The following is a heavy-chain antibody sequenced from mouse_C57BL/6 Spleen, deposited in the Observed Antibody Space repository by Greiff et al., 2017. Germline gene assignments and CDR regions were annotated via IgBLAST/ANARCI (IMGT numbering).Heavy chain of an antibody. Sequence: QVQLQQSGAELMKPGASVKLSCKATGYTFTGYWIEWVKQRPGHGLEWIGEILPGSGGTNYNEKFKGKATFTADTSSNTAYMQLSSLTTEDSSIYYCARGKNTYDGYYRFAYWGQGTLVTVSA. CDR2: ILPGSGGT. CDR1: GYTFTGYW. D-gene: IGHD2-3*01. V-gene: IGHV1-9*01. CDR3: ARGKNTYDGYYRFAY. J-gene: IGHJ3*01.